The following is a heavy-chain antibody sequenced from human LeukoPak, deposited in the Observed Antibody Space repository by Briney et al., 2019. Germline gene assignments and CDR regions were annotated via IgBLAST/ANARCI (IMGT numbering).Heavy chain of an antibody. V-gene: IGHV1-8*01. CDR2: MNTNSGNA. J-gene: IGHJ5*02. D-gene: IGHD3-22*01. CDR1: GYTFTSYD. CDR3: ARRRVKSPRWFDP. Sequence: GASVKVSCKASGYTFTSYDINWVRQATGQGREWVGRMNTNSGNASDSQKFLGRSTKTTNNTISTAYMELSSLRSEDTAVYYCARRRVKSPRWFDPWGQGTLVTVSS.